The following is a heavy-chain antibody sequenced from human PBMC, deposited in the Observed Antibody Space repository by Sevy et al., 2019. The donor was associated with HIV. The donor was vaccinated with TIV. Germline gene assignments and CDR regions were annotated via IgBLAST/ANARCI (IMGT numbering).Heavy chain of an antibody. CDR3: ARVRYNYGSYYFDY. D-gene: IGHD5-18*01. V-gene: IGHV3-11*01. CDR2: ITSRGSRI. Sequence: GGSLRLSCAASGFTFSDYYMTWIRQAPGKGLEWVSHITSRGSRIYSADSVKGRFTISRDNAKNSLYLQMNSLRAEDTAVYYCARVRYNYGSYYFDYWGQGTLVTVSS. J-gene: IGHJ4*02. CDR1: GFTFSDYY.